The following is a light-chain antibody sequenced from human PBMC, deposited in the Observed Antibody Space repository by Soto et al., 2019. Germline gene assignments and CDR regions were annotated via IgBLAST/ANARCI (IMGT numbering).Light chain of an antibody. CDR1: SSNIGAGYD. J-gene: IGLJ2*01. CDR3: QSYDSSLTGI. CDR2: GND. V-gene: IGLV1-40*01. Sequence: QSVLTQPPSVSGAPGQTVTISCTGSSSNIGAGYDVHWYQQLPGTAPKLLIYGNDNRPSGVPDRFSGSKSGTSASLAITALQAEDEADYYCQSYDSSLTGIFGGGTKLTVL.